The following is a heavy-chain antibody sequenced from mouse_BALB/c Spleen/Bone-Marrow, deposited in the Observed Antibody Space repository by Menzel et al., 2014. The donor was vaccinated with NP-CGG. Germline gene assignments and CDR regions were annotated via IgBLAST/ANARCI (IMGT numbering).Heavy chain of an antibody. D-gene: IGHD2-14*01. CDR3: ARRGYDGAY. J-gene: IGHJ3*01. CDR1: GYTFSSYW. Sequence: QVQLKESGAELVKPGASVKISCKATGYTFSSYWIEWVKQRPGHGLEWIGEILPGSGSTNYNGKFKGKATFTADTSSDTAYMQLSSLTSEDSAVYYCARRGYDGAYWGQGTLVTVSA. CDR2: ILPGSGST. V-gene: IGHV1-9*01.